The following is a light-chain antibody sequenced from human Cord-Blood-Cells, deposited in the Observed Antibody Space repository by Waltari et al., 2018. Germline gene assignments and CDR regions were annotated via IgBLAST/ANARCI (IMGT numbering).Light chain of an antibody. CDR3: AAWDDSLNGVV. CDR1: SSTTASNT. CDR2: RNN. V-gene: IGLV1-44*01. J-gene: IGLJ2*01. Sequence: SVLPPPPSASGTPGQSVTISSSRSSSTTASNTINRSQQLPGTATKLHIYRNNQRPSGVPDRFSGSKSGTSASLAISGLQSEDEADYYCAAWDDSLNGVVFGGGTKLTVL.